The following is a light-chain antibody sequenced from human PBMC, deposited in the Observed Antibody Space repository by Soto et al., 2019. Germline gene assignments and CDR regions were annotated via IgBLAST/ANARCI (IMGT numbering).Light chain of an antibody. J-gene: IGKJ3*01. Sequence: QLTQSPSSLSASVGDRVTITCRASQGIGNSLGWYQLEPGKAPKLLISAASTLQSGVPSRFSGSGSGTDFTLTISSLQPEDSATYYCIHLNNYSGTFGPGTKV. V-gene: IGKV1-9*01. CDR2: AAS. CDR3: IHLNNYSGT. CDR1: QGIGNS.